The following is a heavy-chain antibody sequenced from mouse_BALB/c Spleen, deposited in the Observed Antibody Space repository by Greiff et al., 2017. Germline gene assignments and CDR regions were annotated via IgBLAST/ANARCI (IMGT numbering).Heavy chain of an antibody. J-gene: IGHJ3*01. V-gene: IGHV5-9-4*01. Sequence: EVMLVESGGGLVKPGGSLKLSCAASGFTFSSYAMSWVRQSPEKRLEWVAEISSGGSYTYYPDTVTGRFTISRDNAKNTLYLEMSSLRSEDTAMYYCARVYGYDEDPGFAYWGQGTLVTVSA. CDR1: GFTFSSYA. CDR2: ISSGGSYT. D-gene: IGHD2-2*01. CDR3: ARVYGYDEDPGFAY.